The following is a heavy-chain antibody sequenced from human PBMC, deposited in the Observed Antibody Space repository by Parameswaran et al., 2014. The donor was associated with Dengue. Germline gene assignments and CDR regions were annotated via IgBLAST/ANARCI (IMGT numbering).Heavy chain of an antibody. D-gene: IGHD3-3*01. V-gene: IGHV1-46*04. CDR3: ARAYPYDFWSGYYTGSIGYYYYGMDV. CDR2: INPSGGST. Sequence: WVRQAPGQGLEWMGIINPSGGSTSYAQKLQGRVTMTRDTSTSTVYMELSSLRSEDTAVYYCARAYPYDFWSGYYTGSIGYYYYGMDVWGQGTTVTVSS. J-gene: IGHJ6*02.